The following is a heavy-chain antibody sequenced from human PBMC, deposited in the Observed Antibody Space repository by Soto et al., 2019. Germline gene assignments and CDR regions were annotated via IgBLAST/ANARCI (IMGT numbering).Heavy chain of an antibody. V-gene: IGHV3-7*04. Sequence: EVQLVESGGGLVQPGGSLRLACVGSGSTLESHWMAWVRHAPGKGLEWVANIPQDGTEIHYVEAVRGRFITSRYTATKPAYLQVTSLRGADSARYYCATDGNFSSDFYGWFGAWGQGTLVTVSS. J-gene: IGHJ5*02. CDR1: GSTLESHW. CDR3: ATDGNFSSDFYGWFGA. D-gene: IGHD3-3*01. CDR2: IPQDGTEI.